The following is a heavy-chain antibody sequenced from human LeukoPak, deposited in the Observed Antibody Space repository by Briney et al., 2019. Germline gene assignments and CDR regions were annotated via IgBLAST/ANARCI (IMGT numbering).Heavy chain of an antibody. Sequence: GGSLRLSCAASGFTFSSYSMNWVRQAPGKGLEWVSSISSSSSYIYYADSVKGRFTISRDNAKNSLYLQMNSLRAEDTAVYYCARAYCGGDCYWPTHSAFDIWGQGTTVTVSS. CDR1: GFTFSSYS. D-gene: IGHD2-21*02. CDR3: ARAYCGGDCYWPTHSAFDI. V-gene: IGHV3-21*01. J-gene: IGHJ3*02. CDR2: ISSSSSYI.